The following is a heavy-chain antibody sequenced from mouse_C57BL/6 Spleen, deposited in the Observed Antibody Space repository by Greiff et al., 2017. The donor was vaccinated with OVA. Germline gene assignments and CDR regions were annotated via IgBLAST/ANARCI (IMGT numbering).Heavy chain of an antibody. CDR1: GFTFSSYA. J-gene: IGHJ4*01. D-gene: IGHD2-2*01. CDR2: ISSGGDYI. Sequence: MLVESGEGLVKPGGSLKLSCAASGFTFSSYAMSWVRQTPAKRLEWVAYISSGGDYIYYADTVKGRFTISRDNARNNLYLQMSSLKSEDTAMYYCTRDRGGYLYAMDYWGQGTSVTVSS. V-gene: IGHV5-9-1*02. CDR3: TRDRGGYLYAMDY.